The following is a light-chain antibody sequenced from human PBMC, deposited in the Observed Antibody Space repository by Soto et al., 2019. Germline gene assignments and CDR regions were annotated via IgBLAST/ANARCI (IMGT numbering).Light chain of an antibody. CDR2: GAS. Sequence: EIVMTQSPATLSVSPGERATLSCRASQSVSSNLAWYQQKPGQAPRLLIYGASTRATGIPARFSGSGSGTEFTLTISSLQSEYFAVYDCQQYNNWPLLPLGGETKVDIK. J-gene: IGKJ4*01. CDR1: QSVSSN. CDR3: QQYNNWPLLP. V-gene: IGKV3-15*01.